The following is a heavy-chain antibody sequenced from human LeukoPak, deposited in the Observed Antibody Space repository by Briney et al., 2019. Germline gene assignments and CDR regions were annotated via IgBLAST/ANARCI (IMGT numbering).Heavy chain of an antibody. J-gene: IGHJ5*02. CDR1: GYTFTSYD. CDR2: MNPNSGNT. V-gene: IGHV1-8*01. Sequence: GASVKVSCKASGYTFTSYDINWVRQATGQGLEWMGWMNPNSGNTGYAQKFQGRVTMTRNTSISTAYIELTSLRSEDTAVYYCARGSTAGNWFDPWGQGTLVTVSS. CDR3: ARGSTAGNWFDP. D-gene: IGHD1-14*01.